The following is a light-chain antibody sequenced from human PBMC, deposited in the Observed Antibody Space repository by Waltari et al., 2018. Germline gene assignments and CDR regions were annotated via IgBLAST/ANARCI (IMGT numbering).Light chain of an antibody. J-gene: IGLJ6*01. V-gene: IGLV1-51*01. CDR1: SSNIGGFK. CDR3: GVWDNSLGTHV. CDR2: DNN. Sequence: QSVLTQPPTLSGDPGQRVTIPCTGPSSNIGGFKVYWYQQFPGTAPKLLIYDNNQRPSEISDRFSGSKSGTSASLTITGLQAGDEADYYCGVWDNSLGTHVFGSGTKLTVL.